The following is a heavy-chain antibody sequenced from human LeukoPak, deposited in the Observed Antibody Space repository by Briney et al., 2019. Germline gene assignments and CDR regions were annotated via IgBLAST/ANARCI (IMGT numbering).Heavy chain of an antibody. V-gene: IGHV3-7*01. D-gene: IGHD5-24*01. CDR2: IKRDGSKK. J-gene: IGHJ4*02. CDR3: ARAPHKTQRWLQGFDY. CDR1: GFTFSSYW. Sequence: PGGSLRLSCAASGFTFSSYWMSWVRQAPGKGLEWVANIKRDGSKKYYADSVKGRFTISRGNAKNSLYLQMNSLRAEDTAVYYCARAPHKTQRWLQGFDYWGQGTLVTVSS.